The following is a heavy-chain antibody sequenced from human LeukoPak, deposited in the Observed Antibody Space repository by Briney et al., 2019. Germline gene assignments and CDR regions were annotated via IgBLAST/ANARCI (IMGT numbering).Heavy chain of an antibody. Sequence: GGSLRLSCVASGFTFYSYAMGWVRQSPGRGLECVSAISNYGHKTFYTDSVRGRFTISRDNSKNTVYLQMSSVRAEDTGIYYCVRNAASDFYYYLGVWGRGTTLIVS. D-gene: IGHD6-25*01. CDR3: VRNAASDFYYYLGV. CDR1: GFTFYSYA. J-gene: IGHJ6*03. V-gene: IGHV3-23*01. CDR2: ISNYGHKT.